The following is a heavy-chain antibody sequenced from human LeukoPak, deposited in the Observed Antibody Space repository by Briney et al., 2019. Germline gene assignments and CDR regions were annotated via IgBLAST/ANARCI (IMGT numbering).Heavy chain of an antibody. Sequence: PGGSLRLSCAASGITFSNYEMNWVRQAPGKGLEWVSYINPGGSNRFYAGSVRGRFAIYRDDAKKSVYLQMNSLRAEDTAVYYCARDRPWDSGSYSDYWGQGTLVTVSS. D-gene: IGHD1-26*01. CDR3: ARDRPWDSGSYSDY. V-gene: IGHV3-48*03. CDR2: INPGGSNR. CDR1: GITFSNYE. J-gene: IGHJ4*02.